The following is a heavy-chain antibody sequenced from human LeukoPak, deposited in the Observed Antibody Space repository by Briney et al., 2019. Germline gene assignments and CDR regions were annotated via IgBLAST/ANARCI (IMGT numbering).Heavy chain of an antibody. J-gene: IGHJ4*02. D-gene: IGHD3-10*01. CDR1: GGSFSTYY. V-gene: IGHV4-59*01. Sequence: SETLSLTCTVSGGSFSTYYWSWIRQPPGTGLASIRYIYYSGGTNYNPSLKSRVTISVDTSKNQFSLKLSSVTAADAAVYYCARETGYFDYWGQGTLVTVSS. CDR3: ARETGYFDY. CDR2: IYYSGGT.